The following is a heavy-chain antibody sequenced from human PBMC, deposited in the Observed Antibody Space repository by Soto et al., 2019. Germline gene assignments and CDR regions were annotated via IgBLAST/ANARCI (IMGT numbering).Heavy chain of an antibody. CDR1: GFTFNNYA. CDR2: INGSGHST. V-gene: IGHV3-23*01. CDR3: AKDGWGLFEAFDI. J-gene: IGHJ3*02. D-gene: IGHD3-10*01. Sequence: EAQLLQSGGGLVQPGGSLRLSCAASGFTFNNYAMTRVRQAPGKGLEWVSTINGSGHSTYFADSVKGRFTISRDNSKNTLYLQMKSLRAEDTAVYYCAKDGWGLFEAFDIWGQGTMVTVSS.